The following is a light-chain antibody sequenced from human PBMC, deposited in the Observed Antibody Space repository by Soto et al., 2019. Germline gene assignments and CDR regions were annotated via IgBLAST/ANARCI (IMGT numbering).Light chain of an antibody. Sequence: EIVLTQSPATLSFSPGEKDTLSCRASQSVGRYLAWFQQKPGQAPRLLIYDASKRATGIPARFSGSGSGTDFTLTISGLAPEDFAVYYCQQRVDWVTFGGGTKVDIK. CDR3: QQRVDWVT. V-gene: IGKV3-11*01. CDR1: QSVGRY. CDR2: DAS. J-gene: IGKJ4*01.